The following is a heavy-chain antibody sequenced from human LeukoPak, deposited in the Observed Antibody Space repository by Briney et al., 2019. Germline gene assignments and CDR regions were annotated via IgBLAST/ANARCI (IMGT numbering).Heavy chain of an antibody. Sequence: GGSLRLSCVASGFTFSRDSMNWVRQAPGKGLEWVSSIGGSGTSIYYADSVKGRFTISRDNAKNSLYLQMNSLRAEDTAVYYCARGVGVVVPAAMEDYWGQGTLVTVSS. J-gene: IGHJ4*02. V-gene: IGHV3-21*01. D-gene: IGHD2-2*01. CDR3: ARGVGVVVPAAMEDY. CDR1: GFTFSRDS. CDR2: IGGSGTSI.